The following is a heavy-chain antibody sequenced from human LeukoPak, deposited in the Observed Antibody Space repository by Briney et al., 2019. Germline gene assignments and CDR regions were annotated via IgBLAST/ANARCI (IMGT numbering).Heavy chain of an antibody. CDR1: GFTFSSYG. Sequence: GGSLRLSCAASGFTFSSYGMHWVRQAPGKGLEWVAFIRYDGSNKYYADSVKGRFTISRDNAKNSLYLQMNSLRAEDTAVYYCARAGFTFSDYFGSFFDYWGQGTLVTVSS. D-gene: IGHD3-10*01. CDR3: ARAGFTFSDYFGSFFDY. V-gene: IGHV3-30*02. CDR2: IRYDGSNK. J-gene: IGHJ4*02.